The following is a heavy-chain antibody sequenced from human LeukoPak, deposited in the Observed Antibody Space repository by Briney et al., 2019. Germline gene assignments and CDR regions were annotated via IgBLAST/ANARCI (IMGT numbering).Heavy chain of an antibody. CDR1: GGSISSYY. CDR3: ARDRGGSYSLDS. J-gene: IGHJ4*02. D-gene: IGHD1-26*01. Sequence: PSETLSLTCNVAGGSISSYYWSWIRQPPGKGLEWIGYIYYSGSTNYNPSLKSRVTISVDTSKNQFSLKLSSVTAADTAVYYCARDRGGSYSLDSWGQGTLVTVSS. CDR2: IYYSGST. V-gene: IGHV4-59*12.